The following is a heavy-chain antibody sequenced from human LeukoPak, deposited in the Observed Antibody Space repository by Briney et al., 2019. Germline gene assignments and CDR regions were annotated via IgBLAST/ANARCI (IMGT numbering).Heavy chain of an antibody. Sequence: SETLSLTCAVYGGSFSGYYWSWIRQPPGKGLEWIGEINHSGSTSYNPSLKSRVTISVDKSKNQFSLKLSSVTAADTAVYYCARDPNYDSRQGYFDYWGQGTLVTVSS. D-gene: IGHD3-22*01. CDR3: ARDPNYDSRQGYFDY. CDR1: GGSFSGYY. V-gene: IGHV4-34*01. CDR2: INHSGST. J-gene: IGHJ4*02.